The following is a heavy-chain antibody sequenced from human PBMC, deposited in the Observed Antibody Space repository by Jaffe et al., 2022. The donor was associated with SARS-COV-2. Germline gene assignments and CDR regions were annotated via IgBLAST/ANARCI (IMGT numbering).Heavy chain of an antibody. V-gene: IGHV3-23*04. J-gene: IGHJ4*02. CDR1: GFTFSGYA. Sequence: EVQLVESGGGLVQPGGSLRLSCAASGFTFSGYAMNWVRQAPGKGLEWVSAISSNGYSTLFADSAKGRFTISRDNSKNTLYLQMYSLRADDTALYYCARSTSDWYDFDNWGQGTLVTVSS. CDR3: ARSTSDWYDFDN. CDR2: ISSNGYST. D-gene: IGHD6-19*01.